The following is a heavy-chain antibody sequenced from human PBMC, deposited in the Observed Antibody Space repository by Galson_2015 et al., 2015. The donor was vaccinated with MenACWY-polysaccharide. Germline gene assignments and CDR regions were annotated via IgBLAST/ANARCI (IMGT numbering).Heavy chain of an antibody. Sequence: SVKVSCKASGGNFSRYVFSWVRQGPGQGLEWMGSIIPLFGTSKNAQALQGRLKITADDSTTTVSMELSTLRSDDTAVYFCASGAGRLAFDIWGQGTVVTVSS. CDR1: GGNFSRYV. J-gene: IGHJ5*02. CDR3: ASGAGRLAFDI. CDR2: IIPLFGTS. V-gene: IGHV1-69*13. D-gene: IGHD3-10*01.